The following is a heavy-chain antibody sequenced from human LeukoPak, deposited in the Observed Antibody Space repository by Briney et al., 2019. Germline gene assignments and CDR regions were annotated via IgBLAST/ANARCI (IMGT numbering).Heavy chain of an antibody. Sequence: PGRSLRLSCAASGFTFSNYPMHWVRQAPGKGLEWVAVIPYDGSNNYYSDSVEGRFTISRDNSKNTLYLQMNSLRPEDPAVYYCARSEGTTVTMFDYWGQGTLVTVSS. J-gene: IGHJ4*02. D-gene: IGHD4-17*01. CDR1: GFTFSNYP. CDR3: ARSEGTTVTMFDY. V-gene: IGHV3-30-3*01. CDR2: IPYDGSNN.